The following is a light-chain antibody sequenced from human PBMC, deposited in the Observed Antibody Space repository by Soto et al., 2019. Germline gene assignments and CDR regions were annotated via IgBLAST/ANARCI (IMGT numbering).Light chain of an antibody. J-gene: IGKJ1*01. V-gene: IGKV3-15*01. CDR2: GAS. Sequence: EILMTQSPATLSVSPGERATLSCRASQSVSSRLAWYQQKPGQAPRLLIYGASTMATGIPARFSGSGSGTEFTLTISSLQPDDFATYYCQQYNSYSKTFGQGTKVDIK. CDR3: QQYNSYSKT. CDR1: QSVSSR.